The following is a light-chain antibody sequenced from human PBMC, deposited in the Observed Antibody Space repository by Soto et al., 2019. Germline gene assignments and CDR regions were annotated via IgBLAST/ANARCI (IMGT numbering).Light chain of an antibody. CDR3: NSYAGDIIRFV. V-gene: IGLV2-14*01. Sequence: YLAWYQQRPGKAPKLMIYEVSNRPSGVSNRFSGSKSGNMASLTISGLQADDEADYYCNSYAGDIIRFVFGTGTKVTVL. CDR2: EVS. J-gene: IGLJ1*01. CDR1: Y.